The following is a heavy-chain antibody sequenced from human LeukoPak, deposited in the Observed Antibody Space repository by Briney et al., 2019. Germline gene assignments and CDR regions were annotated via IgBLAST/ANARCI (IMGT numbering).Heavy chain of an antibody. Sequence: SVKASCKASGGTFSSYTISWVRQAPGQGLEWMGRIIPILGIANYAQKFQGRVTITADKSTSTAYMELSSLRSEDTAVYYCARVDRAVAGTPHYWGQGTLVTVSS. D-gene: IGHD6-19*01. CDR3: ARVDRAVAGTPHY. CDR1: GGTFSSYT. CDR2: IIPILGIA. V-gene: IGHV1-69*02. J-gene: IGHJ4*02.